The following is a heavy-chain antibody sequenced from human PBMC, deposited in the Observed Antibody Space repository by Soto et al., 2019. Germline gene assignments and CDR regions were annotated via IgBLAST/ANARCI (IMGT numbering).Heavy chain of an antibody. J-gene: IGHJ4*01. CDR3: ARDLDTATYFDY. CDR2: IHYSGSS. V-gene: IGHV4-30-4*01. Sequence: SETLSLTCTVSGGSISSGNYCWSWIRQPPGKGLEWIGFIHYSGSSYYNPSLKSRVTISVDTSKNQISLKLDSVTAADTAVYYCARDLDTATYFDYWGHGTLVTVSS. D-gene: IGHD5-18*01. CDR1: GGSISSGNYC.